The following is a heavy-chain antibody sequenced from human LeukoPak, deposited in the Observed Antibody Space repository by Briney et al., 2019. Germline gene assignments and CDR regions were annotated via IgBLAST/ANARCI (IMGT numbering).Heavy chain of an antibody. Sequence: GESLKISCKGSGYSFTSQWISWVRQMPGKGLEWMGRIDPSVSYTSYSPSFQGHVTMSADKSINTAYLQWSSLKASDTAMYYCARTAVSSGYVGKNYYYYGMDVWGKGTMVTVSS. CDR1: GYSFTSQW. D-gene: IGHD3-10*02. V-gene: IGHV5-10-1*01. J-gene: IGHJ6*04. CDR2: IDPSVSYT. CDR3: ARTAVSSGYVGKNYYYYGMDV.